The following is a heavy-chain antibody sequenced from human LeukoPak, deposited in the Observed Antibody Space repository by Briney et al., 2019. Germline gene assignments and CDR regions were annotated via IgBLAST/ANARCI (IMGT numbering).Heavy chain of an antibody. CDR1: GFTFRSHD. Sequence: GGSLRLSCAASGFTFRSHDMSWVRQAPGKGLEWVAVISYDGSNKYYADSVKGRFTISRDNSKNTLYLQMNSLRAEDTAVYYCAKEATVPFDYWGQGTLVTVSS. D-gene: IGHD4-17*01. CDR2: ISYDGSNK. J-gene: IGHJ4*02. CDR3: AKEATVPFDY. V-gene: IGHV3-30*18.